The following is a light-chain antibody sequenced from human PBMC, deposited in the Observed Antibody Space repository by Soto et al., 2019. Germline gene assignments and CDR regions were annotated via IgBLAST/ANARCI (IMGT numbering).Light chain of an antibody. J-gene: IGLJ7*01. V-gene: IGLV2-11*01. Sequence: QSALTQPRSVSGSPGQSVTISCTGTNSDVGTYKYVSWYQQHPGKAPKLIIYDVTKRPSGVPDRFSGSKSGNTASLIISGLQAADEAEYYCCCCSYAGSSSFRVLFGGGTQLTVL. CDR2: DVT. CDR3: CSYAGSSSFRVL. CDR1: NSDVGTYKY.